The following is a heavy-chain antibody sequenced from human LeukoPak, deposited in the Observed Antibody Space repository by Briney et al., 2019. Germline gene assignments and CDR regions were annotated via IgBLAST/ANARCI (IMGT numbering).Heavy chain of an antibody. Sequence: ASVKVSCKASGYTFTSYGISWVRQAPGQGLEWMEWISAYNGNTNYAQKLQGRVTMTTDTSTSTAYMELRSLRSDDTAVYYCARGGDCSGGSCYSSHYYYGMDVWGQGTTVTVSS. V-gene: IGHV1-18*01. CDR1: GYTFTSYG. CDR3: ARGGDCSGGSCYSSHYYYGMDV. J-gene: IGHJ6*02. D-gene: IGHD2-15*01. CDR2: ISAYNGNT.